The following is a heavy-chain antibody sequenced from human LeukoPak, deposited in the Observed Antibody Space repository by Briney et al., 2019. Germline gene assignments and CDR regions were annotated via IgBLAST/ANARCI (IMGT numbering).Heavy chain of an antibody. CDR2: MNPNSGNT. CDR1: GYTFTSYD. D-gene: IGHD4-17*01. J-gene: IGHJ4*02. CDR3: ASGLGGDYVGWMKH. Sequence: ASVKVSCKSSGYTFTSYDINWMRQATGQGLEWMGWMNPNSGNTGYAQKFQGRVTMTRNTSISTAYMELSSLRSEDTAVYYCASGLGGDYVGWMKHWGQGTLVTVSS. V-gene: IGHV1-8*01.